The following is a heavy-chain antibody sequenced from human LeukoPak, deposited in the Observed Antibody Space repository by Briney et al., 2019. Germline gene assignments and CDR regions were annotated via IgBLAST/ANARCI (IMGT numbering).Heavy chain of an antibody. CDR2: IYYTGST. Sequence: SETLSLTCTVSSGSISRYYWSWIRQPPGKGLDWIGYIYYTGSTYYNPSLKSRVTISVDTSKNQFSLKLNSVTAADTAVYYCARKSVAVRDAFDIWGQGTMVTVSS. CDR1: SGSISRYY. V-gene: IGHV4-59*01. J-gene: IGHJ3*02. D-gene: IGHD6-19*01. CDR3: ARKSVAVRDAFDI.